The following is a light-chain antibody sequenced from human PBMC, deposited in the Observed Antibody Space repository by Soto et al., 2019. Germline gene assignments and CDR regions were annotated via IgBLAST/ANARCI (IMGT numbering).Light chain of an antibody. CDR1: QSVSSY. Sequence: EIVLTQSPATLSLSPGERATPSCRASQSVSSYLAWYQQKPGQAPRLLIYDASNRATGIPARFSGSGSGTDFTLTISSLEPEDFAVYYCQQRRNWLTFGGGTKVDIK. V-gene: IGKV3-11*01. J-gene: IGKJ4*01. CDR2: DAS. CDR3: QQRRNWLT.